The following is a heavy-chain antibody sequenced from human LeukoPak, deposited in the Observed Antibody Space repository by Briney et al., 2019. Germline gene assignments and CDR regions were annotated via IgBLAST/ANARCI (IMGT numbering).Heavy chain of an antibody. Sequence: PGGSLRLSCAASGFTVSSKYISWVRQAPGKGPEWVSVIYSDGGGTYYADSVRGRFTISRDNSKNTLYLQMNSLRAEDTAVYYCATATGSNDYGDYLRNWGQGTLVTVSS. J-gene: IGHJ4*02. V-gene: IGHV3-53*01. CDR1: GFTVSSKY. CDR3: ATATGSNDYGDYLRN. D-gene: IGHD4-17*01. CDR2: IYSDGGGT.